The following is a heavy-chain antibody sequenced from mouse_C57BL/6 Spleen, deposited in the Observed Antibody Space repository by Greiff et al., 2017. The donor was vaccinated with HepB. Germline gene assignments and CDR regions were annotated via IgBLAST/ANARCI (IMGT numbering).Heavy chain of an antibody. CDR3: ARSMVTTRVYYAMDY. CDR2: IYPGDGDT. D-gene: IGHD2-2*01. Sequence: VKLQESGAELVKPGASVKISCKASGYAFSSYWMNWVKQRPGKGLEWIGQIYPGDGDTNYNGKFKGKATLTADKSSSTAYMQLSSLTSEDSAVYFWARSMVTTRVYYAMDYWGQGTSVTISS. J-gene: IGHJ4*01. V-gene: IGHV1-80*01. CDR1: GYAFSSYW.